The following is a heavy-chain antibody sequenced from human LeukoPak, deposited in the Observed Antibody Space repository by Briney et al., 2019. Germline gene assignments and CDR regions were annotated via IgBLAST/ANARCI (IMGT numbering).Heavy chain of an antibody. V-gene: IGHV3-48*01. J-gene: IGHJ3*02. CDR1: GFTFSSYS. D-gene: IGHD3-22*01. CDR3: ARDKRSYYDSSGSDAFDI. CDR2: ISSSSSTI. Sequence: PGRSLRLSCAASGFTFSSYSMNWVRQAPGKGLEWVSYISSSSSTIYYADSVKGRFTISRDNAKNSLYLQMNSLRAEDTAVYYCARDKRSYYDSSGSDAFDIWGQGTMVTVSS.